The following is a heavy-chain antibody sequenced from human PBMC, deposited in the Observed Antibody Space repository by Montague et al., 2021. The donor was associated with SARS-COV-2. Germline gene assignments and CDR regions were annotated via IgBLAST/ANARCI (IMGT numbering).Heavy chain of an antibody. CDR1: GGSISSYC. CDR2: IYYSGST. J-gene: IGHJ6*03. V-gene: IGHV4-59*01. Sequence: SETLSLTCTVSGGSISSYCWSWIRQPPVKGLELIGYIYYSGSTNYNPSLKSRVTISVDTSKNQFSLKLRSVTAADTAVYYCARDSRTDFDWLFPDSGSYYYYMDVWGKGTTVTVSS. D-gene: IGHD3-9*01. CDR3: ARDSRTDFDWLFPDSGSYYYYMDV.